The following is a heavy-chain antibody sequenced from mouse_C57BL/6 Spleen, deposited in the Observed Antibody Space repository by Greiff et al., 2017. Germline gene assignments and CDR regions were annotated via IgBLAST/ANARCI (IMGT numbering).Heavy chain of an antibody. CDR1: GYAFSSYW. V-gene: IGHV1-80*01. Sequence: QVQLQQSGAELVQPGASVKISCKASGYAFSSYWMNWVKQRPGKGLEWIGQIYPGDGDTNYNGKFKGKATLTADKSSSTAYMQLSSLTSEDSAVYFCARPNDYESYAMDYWGQGTSVTVSS. CDR2: IYPGDGDT. CDR3: ARPNDYESYAMDY. D-gene: IGHD2-4*01. J-gene: IGHJ4*01.